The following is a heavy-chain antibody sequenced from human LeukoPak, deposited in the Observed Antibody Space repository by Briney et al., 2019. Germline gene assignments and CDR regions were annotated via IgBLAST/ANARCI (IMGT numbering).Heavy chain of an antibody. CDR1: GFTFSDYY. J-gene: IGHJ6*03. V-gene: IGHV3-11*04. D-gene: IGHD1-1*01. CDR2: ISSSGSTI. CDR3: ARNDMAGHYYMDV. Sequence: KTGGSLRLSCAASGFTFSDYYMSWIRQAPGKGLEWVSYISSSGSTIYYADSVKGRFTISRDNAKNSLYLQMNSLRAEDTAVYYCARNDMAGHYYMDVWGKGTTVTVSS.